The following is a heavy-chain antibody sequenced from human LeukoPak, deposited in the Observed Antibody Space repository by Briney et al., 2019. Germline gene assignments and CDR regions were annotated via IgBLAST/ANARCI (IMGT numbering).Heavy chain of an antibody. CDR1: GYTLTELS. CDR2: FDPEDGET. V-gene: IGHV1-24*01. CDR3: ATSIVGAIPQYYFDY. Sequence: ASVKVSCKVSGYTLTELSMHWVRQAPGKGLEWMGGFDPEDGETIYAQKFQGRVTMTEDTSTDTAYMELSSPRSEDTAVYYCATSIVGAIPQYYFDYWGQGTLVTVSS. D-gene: IGHD1-26*01. J-gene: IGHJ4*02.